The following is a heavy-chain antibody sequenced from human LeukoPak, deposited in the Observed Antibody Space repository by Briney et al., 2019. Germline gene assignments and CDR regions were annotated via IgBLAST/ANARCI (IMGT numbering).Heavy chain of an antibody. Sequence: PGGPLRLSCAASGFPFSGYWMTWVRQAPGRGLEWVATIEEDGSEAYFGDSVKGRFAISRDNAKNSLYLQMNSLRGEDTAVYYCARGGANRFDYWGQGTLVTVSS. CDR2: IEEDGSEA. J-gene: IGHJ4*02. CDR1: GFPFSGYW. CDR3: ARGGANRFDY. D-gene: IGHD3-16*01. V-gene: IGHV3-7*04.